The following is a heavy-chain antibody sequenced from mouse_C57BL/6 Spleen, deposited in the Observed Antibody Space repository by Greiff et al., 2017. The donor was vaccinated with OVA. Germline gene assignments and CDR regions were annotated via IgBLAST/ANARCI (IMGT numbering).Heavy chain of an antibody. CDR3: ASSSTTVPFAY. J-gene: IGHJ3*01. D-gene: IGHD1-1*01. V-gene: IGHV1-55*01. Sequence: QVQLQQPGAELVKPGASVKMSCKASGYTFTSYWITWVKQRPGQGLEWIGDIYPGSGSTNYNEKFKSKATLTVDKSSSTAYMQLSSLTSEDSAVYYCASSSTTVPFAYWGQGTLVTVSA. CDR1: GYTFTSYW. CDR2: IYPGSGST.